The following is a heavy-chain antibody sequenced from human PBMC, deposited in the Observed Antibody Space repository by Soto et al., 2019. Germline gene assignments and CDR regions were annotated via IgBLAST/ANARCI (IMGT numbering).Heavy chain of an antibody. J-gene: IGHJ6*02. CDR2: IIPIFGTA. V-gene: IGHV1-69*01. CDR1: GGTFSSYA. Sequence: QVQLVQSGAEVKKPGSSVKVSCKASGGTFSSYAISWVRQAPGQGLEWMGGIIPIFGTANYAQKFQGRVTITADESTSTAYMELSSLRSDDTAVYYCARDSEMGYYGSGIWGYYYYGMDVWGQGTTVTVSS. CDR3: ARDSEMGYYGSGIWGYYYYGMDV. D-gene: IGHD3-10*01.